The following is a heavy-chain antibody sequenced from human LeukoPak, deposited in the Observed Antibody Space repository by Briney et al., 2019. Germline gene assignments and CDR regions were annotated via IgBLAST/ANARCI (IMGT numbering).Heavy chain of an antibody. J-gene: IGHJ3*02. CDR1: GFTLSNYW. D-gene: IGHD2-8*01. V-gene: IGHV3-7*01. Sequence: GGSLRLSCAVSGFTLSNYWMTWVRQAPGKGLEWVANINQGGSEKNYIDSVKGRFSVSRDNAKRSLFLQMSSLRADDTAMYYCARSNNGAFDIWGQGTMVTVSS. CDR3: ARSNNGAFDI. CDR2: INQGGSEK.